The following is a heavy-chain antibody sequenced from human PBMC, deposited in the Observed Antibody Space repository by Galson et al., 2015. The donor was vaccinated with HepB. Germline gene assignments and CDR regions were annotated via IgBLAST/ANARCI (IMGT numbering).Heavy chain of an antibody. V-gene: IGHV3-11*06. J-gene: IGHJ4*02. Sequence: LRLSCAASGFTFSDYYVSWVRQAPGKGLEWISYISHVGTFTRYADSMKGRFIISRDNAKNSLFLQMNSLRPEDTAIYYCAGIMYGSGSYTHDQWGQGILVTVSS. CDR3: AGIMYGSGSYTHDQ. D-gene: IGHD3-10*01. CDR2: ISHVGTFT. CDR1: GFTFSDYY.